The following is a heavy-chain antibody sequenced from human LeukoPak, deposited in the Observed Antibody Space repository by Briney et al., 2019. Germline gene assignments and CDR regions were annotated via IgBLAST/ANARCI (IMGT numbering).Heavy chain of an antibody. CDR3: VREMVGTAFWFDP. CDR1: GDSVSSNSAA. CDR2: TCYRSKWYN. D-gene: IGHD2-15*01. Sequence: SQTLSLTCAISGDSVSSNSAAWNWIRQSPSRGLEWLGRTCYRSKWYNDYALSVKSRITINPDTSTNQFTLHLRSVTPDDAAIYFCVREMVGTAFWFDPWGQGTLVTVSS. J-gene: IGHJ5*02. V-gene: IGHV6-1*01.